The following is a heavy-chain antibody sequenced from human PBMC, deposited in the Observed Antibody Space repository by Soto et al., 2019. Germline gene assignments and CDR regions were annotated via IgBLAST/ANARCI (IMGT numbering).Heavy chain of an antibody. Sequence: SETLSLTCTVSGGSISSSSYYWGWIRQPPGKGLEWIGSIYYSGSTYYNPSLKSRVTISVDTSKNQFSLKLSSVTAADTAVYYCARLKVVPAAISWFDPWGQGTPVTVSS. CDR1: GGSISSSSYY. CDR2: IYYSGST. J-gene: IGHJ5*02. CDR3: ARLKVVPAAISWFDP. D-gene: IGHD2-2*01. V-gene: IGHV4-39*01.